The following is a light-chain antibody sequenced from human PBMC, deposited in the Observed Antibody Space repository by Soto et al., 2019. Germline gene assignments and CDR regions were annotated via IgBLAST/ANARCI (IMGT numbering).Light chain of an antibody. CDR2: EVR. Sequence: QAVVTQPASVSGSPGQSITISCTGTSSDVGSYNLVSWYQQHPGKAPKLMIYEVRKRPSGVSNRFSGSKSGNTASLTISGLQAEDEADYYCCSYAGSSTPNWVFGGGTKVTVL. CDR3: CSYAGSSTPNWV. V-gene: IGLV2-23*02. CDR1: SSDVGSYNL. J-gene: IGLJ3*02.